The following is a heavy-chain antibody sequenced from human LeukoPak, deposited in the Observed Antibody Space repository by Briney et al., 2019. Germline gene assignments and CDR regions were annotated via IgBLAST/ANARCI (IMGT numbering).Heavy chain of an antibody. CDR1: GGSISSYY. D-gene: IGHD5-18*01. Sequence: SETLSLTCTVSGGSISSYYWSWIRQPPGKGLEWIGYIYYSGSTNYNPSLKSRVTISVDTSKNQFSLKLSSVTAADTAVYYCARGMSYGFYDAFDIWGQGTMATVSS. CDR3: ARGMSYGFYDAFDI. CDR2: IYYSGST. J-gene: IGHJ3*02. V-gene: IGHV4-59*01.